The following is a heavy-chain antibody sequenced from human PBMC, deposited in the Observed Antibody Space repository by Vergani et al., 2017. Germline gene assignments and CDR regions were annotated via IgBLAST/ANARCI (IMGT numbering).Heavy chain of an antibody. V-gene: IGHV4-59*01. CDR1: GGSISSYY. CDR3: ARVKSGYDILTGYHLAGYYFDY. CDR2: IYYSGST. Sequence: QVQLQESGPGLVKPSETLSLTCTVSGGSISSYYWSWIRQPPGKGLEWIGYIYYSGSTNYNPPLKSRVTISVDTSKNQFSLKLSSVTAADTAVYYCARVKSGYDILTGYHLAGYYFDYWGQGTLVTVSS. D-gene: IGHD3-9*01. J-gene: IGHJ4*02.